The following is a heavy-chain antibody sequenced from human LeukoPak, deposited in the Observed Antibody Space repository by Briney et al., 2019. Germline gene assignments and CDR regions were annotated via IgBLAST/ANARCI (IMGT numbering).Heavy chain of an antibody. CDR2: IYPGDSNT. CDR3: ARRSTVVARVDY. J-gene: IGHJ4*02. Sequence: GESLKISCKGTGYIFTSYWIGWVRQMPGKGLEWMGIIYPGDSNTRYSPSFQGQVTISADRSINTAYLRWNSLKASDTAMYYCARRSTVVARVDYWGQGTLVTVSS. CDR1: GYIFTSYW. V-gene: IGHV5-51*01. D-gene: IGHD4-23*01.